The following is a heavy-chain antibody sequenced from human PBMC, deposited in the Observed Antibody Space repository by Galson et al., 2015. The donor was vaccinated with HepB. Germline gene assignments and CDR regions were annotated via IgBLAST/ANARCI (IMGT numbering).Heavy chain of an antibody. J-gene: IGHJ1*01. D-gene: IGHD7-27*01. V-gene: IGHV3-23*01. Sequence: SLRLSCAASGFPFTAFPMSWVRQAPGKGLEWVSTISASGETTHYADSVKGFFTISRDSSESTVRLQMNGLRAEDAAVYYCARADFSGSGQLGETAEFFPHWGQGTLVTVSS. CDR3: ARADFSGSGQLGETAEFFPH. CDR1: GFPFTAFP. CDR2: ISASGETT.